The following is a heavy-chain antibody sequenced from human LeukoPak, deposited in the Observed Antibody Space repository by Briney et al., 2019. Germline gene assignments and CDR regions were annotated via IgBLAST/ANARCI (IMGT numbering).Heavy chain of an antibody. CDR3: ARGGGGLGFTTGWYFDC. D-gene: IGHD6-19*01. CDR2: IYSSGNT. V-gene: IGHV4-59*01. Sequence: SETLSLTCTVSGGSISNYYWSWIRQPPGKGLEWIGYIYSSGNTNYNPSLKSRVTISVDMSKNQFSLKLTSVTAADTAVYFCARGGGGLGFTTGWYFDCWGQGTLVTVSS. CDR1: GGSISNYY. J-gene: IGHJ4*02.